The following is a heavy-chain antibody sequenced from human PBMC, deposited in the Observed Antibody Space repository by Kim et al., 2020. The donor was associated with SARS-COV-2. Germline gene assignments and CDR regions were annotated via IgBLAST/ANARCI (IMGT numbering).Heavy chain of an antibody. Sequence: SETLSLTCAVSGGSISSSNWWSWVRQPPGKGLEWIGEIYHSGSTNYNPSLKSRVTISVDKSKNQFSLKLSSVTAADTAVYYCARDQGGRSSSWYPEWYFDLWGRGTLVTVSS. CDR1: GGSISSSNW. V-gene: IGHV4-4*02. CDR3: ARDQGGRSSSWYPEWYFDL. D-gene: IGHD6-13*01. CDR2: IYHSGST. J-gene: IGHJ2*01.